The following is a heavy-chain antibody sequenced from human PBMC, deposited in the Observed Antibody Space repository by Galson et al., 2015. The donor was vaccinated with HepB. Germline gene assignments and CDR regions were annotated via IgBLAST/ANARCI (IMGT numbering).Heavy chain of an antibody. Sequence: SLRLSCAASGFTFSSYSMNWVRQAPGKGLEWVSSISSSSSYIYHADSVKGRFTISRDNAKNSLYLQMNSLRAEDTAVYYCARGGSYRGLGYWGQGTLVTVSS. CDR3: ARGGSYRGLGY. J-gene: IGHJ4*02. V-gene: IGHV3-21*01. D-gene: IGHD1-26*01. CDR2: ISSSSSYI. CDR1: GFTFSSYS.